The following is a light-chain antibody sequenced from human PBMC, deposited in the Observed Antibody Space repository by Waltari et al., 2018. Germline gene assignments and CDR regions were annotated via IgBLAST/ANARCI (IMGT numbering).Light chain of an antibody. CDR1: QPILNF. CDR3: QQSHLTPT. CDR2: AAS. Sequence: DIQMTQSPPSLSASVGATVTISCRASQPILNFVNWYLHKPGKAPKLLIYAASTLPSGVPSRFRGSGSGTDFALTITSLQPADFATYYCQQSHLTPTFGGGTKVQI. J-gene: IGKJ4*01. V-gene: IGKV1-39*01.